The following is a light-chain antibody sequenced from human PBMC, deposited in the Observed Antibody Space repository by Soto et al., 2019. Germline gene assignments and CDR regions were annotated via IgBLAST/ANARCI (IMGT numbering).Light chain of an antibody. J-gene: IGKJ5*01. CDR3: QQRRNLIT. CDR2: DAS. CDR1: QSVSSF. V-gene: IGKV3-11*01. Sequence: EVVLTHSPATLSLSPGERVTLSCRASQSVSSFLSWYQHKPGQAPRLLIYDASNRATGIPARFSGSGSGTDFTLTISSLEPEDFAIYYCQQRRNLITFGQGTRLEIK.